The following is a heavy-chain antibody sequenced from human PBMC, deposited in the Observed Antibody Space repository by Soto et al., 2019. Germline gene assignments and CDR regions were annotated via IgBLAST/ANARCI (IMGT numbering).Heavy chain of an antibody. Sequence: SETLSLTCTLSGGSISTGSYFWGWVRERPGEGLEWIGKIYYTGITYYNLSLKRRVAISVDRSKNHFSLTLTSLTTPDTAIYSYARVGLTSSTHLERWGQGTLVTVSS. CDR3: ARVGLTSSTHLER. CDR2: IYYTGIT. CDR1: GGSISTGSYF. J-gene: IGHJ4*02. V-gene: IGHV4-31*03.